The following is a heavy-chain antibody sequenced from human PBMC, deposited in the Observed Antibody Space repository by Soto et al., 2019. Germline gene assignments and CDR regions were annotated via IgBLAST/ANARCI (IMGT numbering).Heavy chain of an antibody. D-gene: IGHD5-12*01. V-gene: IGHV4-4*07. J-gene: IGHJ4*02. CDR3: AREGSYSAYNFAHGIQLWSFEF. Sequence: TLSLTCTVSGGSINTFYWSWVRQPAGKGLEWIGRIFSSGSTSFNPSLESRVAMSVDTSKNHFSLNLSSVTAADMAVYYCAREGSYSAYNFAHGIQLWSFEFWGEGALVTVSP. CDR1: GGSINTFY. CDR2: IFSSGST.